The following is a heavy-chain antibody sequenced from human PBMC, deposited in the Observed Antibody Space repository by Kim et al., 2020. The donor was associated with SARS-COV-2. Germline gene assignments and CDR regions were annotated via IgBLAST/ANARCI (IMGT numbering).Heavy chain of an antibody. J-gene: IGHJ3*02. V-gene: IGHV1-24*01. CDR1: GYTLTKAS. Sequence: ASVKVSCKVSGYTLTKASKHWVRQAPGRGLEWMGGFDPDDGVTNYAQQFQGRVILTEDTSTDTAHMELSSLTSEDTAVYYCATDGGMYPGYHHDAFDIWGQGTMVTVSS. D-gene: IGHD5-12*01. CDR2: FDPDDGVT. CDR3: ATDGGMYPGYHHDAFDI.